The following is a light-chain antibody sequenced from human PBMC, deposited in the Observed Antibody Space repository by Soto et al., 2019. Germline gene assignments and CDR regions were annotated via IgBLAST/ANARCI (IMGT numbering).Light chain of an antibody. V-gene: IGKV4-1*01. Sequence: DIVMTQSPDSLAVSLGERATINCKSSQSVLYSSNNKNYLAWYQQKPGQPPKLLIYWASTRESGVPDRFSGSGSGTDFTLPISSLQAEDVAVYYCQQYYDAPQNFGQGTKVEIK. CDR1: QSVLYSSNNKNY. J-gene: IGKJ1*01. CDR2: WAS. CDR3: QQYYDAPQN.